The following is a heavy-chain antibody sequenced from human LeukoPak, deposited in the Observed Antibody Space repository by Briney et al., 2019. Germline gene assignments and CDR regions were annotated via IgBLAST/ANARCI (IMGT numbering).Heavy chain of an antibody. CDR2: INHSGST. D-gene: IGHD6-13*01. CDR3: ARGDIAATGTPFDN. Sequence: PSETLSLTCTVSGGSISSGGYYWSWIRQHPGKGLEWIGEINHSGSTSYNPSLKSRVTISVDTSKNQFSLKLSSVTAADTAVYYCARGDIAATGTPFDNWGQGTLVTVSS. J-gene: IGHJ4*02. V-gene: IGHV4-39*07. CDR1: GGSISSGGYY.